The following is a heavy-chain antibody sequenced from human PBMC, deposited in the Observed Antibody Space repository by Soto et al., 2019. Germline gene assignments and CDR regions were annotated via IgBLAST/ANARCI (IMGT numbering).Heavy chain of an antibody. J-gene: IGHJ5*02. CDR1: GGTFSSYA. CDR2: IIPMYGPA. V-gene: IGHV1-69*01. Sequence: QVPLVQSGAEVKKPGSSVTVSCKASGGTFSSYAIHWVRQAPGQGLEWKGGIIPMYGPAKYAQRFQGRVTITADESTTTVYMELTSLTSQDTAVYYCARVTSMVRGVIDNWFDPWGHGTLVTLSS. D-gene: IGHD3-10*01. CDR3: ARVTSMVRGVIDNWFDP.